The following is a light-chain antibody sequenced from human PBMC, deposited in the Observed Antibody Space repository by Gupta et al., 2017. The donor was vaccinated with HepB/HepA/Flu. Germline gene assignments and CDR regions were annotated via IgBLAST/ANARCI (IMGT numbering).Light chain of an antibody. V-gene: IGLV3-21*03. CDR1: NIGSKS. J-gene: IGLJ2*01. CDR3: QVWDSSSDHNVV. Sequence: SYVLTPPPSVSVAPGKSARITCGGNNIGSKSVHWYQQKPGQAPVLVVYDDSDRPSGIPERFSGSNSGNTATLTISRVEAGEEADDYCQVWDSSSDHNVVFGGGTKLTVL. CDR2: DDS.